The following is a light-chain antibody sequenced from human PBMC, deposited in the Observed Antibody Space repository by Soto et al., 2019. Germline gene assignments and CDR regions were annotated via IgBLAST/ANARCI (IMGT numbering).Light chain of an antibody. V-gene: IGKV1-5*03. J-gene: IGKJ1*01. CDR3: QHYNGYPPRT. CDR2: RAS. CDR1: QSIKSR. Sequence: DIQMTQSPSTLSASVGDRVTITCRASQSIKSRLAWYQQEAGKAPKLLIYRASTLQSGVRSRFSGSGSGTEFTLTISSLQPDDFATYYCQHYNGYPPRTFGQGTKVEIK.